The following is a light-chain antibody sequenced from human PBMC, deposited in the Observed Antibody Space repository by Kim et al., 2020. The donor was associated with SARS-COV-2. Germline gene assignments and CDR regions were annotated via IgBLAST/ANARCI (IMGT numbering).Light chain of an antibody. J-gene: IGKJ2*01. Sequence: SVSPGARATLSCRASQSVSSKLAWYQQKPGQAPRFLIYAASTRATGIPARFSGSGSGTEFTLTISSLQSEDFAVYYCQQYNNWPYTFGQGTKLEI. CDR3: QQYNNWPYT. CDR1: QSVSSK. V-gene: IGKV3-15*01. CDR2: AAS.